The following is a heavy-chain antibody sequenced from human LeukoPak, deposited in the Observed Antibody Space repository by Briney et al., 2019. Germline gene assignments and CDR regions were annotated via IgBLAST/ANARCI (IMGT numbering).Heavy chain of an antibody. CDR2: IYTSGST. V-gene: IGHV4-4*07. CDR1: GYSISSGYY. CDR3: ARGFSNGRYYYYYMDV. D-gene: IGHD2/OR15-2a*01. Sequence: SETLSLTCTVSGYSISSGYYWSWIRQPAGKGLEWIGRIYTSGSTNYNPSLKSRVTMSVDTSKNQFSLKLSSVTAADTAVYYCARGFSNGRYYYYYMDVWGKGTTVTVSS. J-gene: IGHJ6*03.